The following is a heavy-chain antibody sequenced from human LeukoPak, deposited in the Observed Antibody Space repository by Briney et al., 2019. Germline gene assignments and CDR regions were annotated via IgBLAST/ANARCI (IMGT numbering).Heavy chain of an antibody. J-gene: IGHJ3*02. CDR1: GFTFDDYA. D-gene: IGHD4-23*01. CDR2: ISWNSGSI. V-gene: IGHV3-9*01. Sequence: PGRSLRLSCAASGFTFDDYAMHWVRQAPGKGLEWVSGISWNSGSIGYADSVKGRFTISRDNAKNSLYLQMNSLRAEDTALYYCAKDIGGGSVADAFDIWGQGTMVTVSS. CDR3: AKDIGGGSVADAFDI.